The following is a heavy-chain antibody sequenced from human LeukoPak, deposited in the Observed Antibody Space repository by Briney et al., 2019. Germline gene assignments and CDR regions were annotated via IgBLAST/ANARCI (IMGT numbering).Heavy chain of an antibody. D-gene: IGHD3-22*01. Sequence: GGSLRLSCXASGFTFSSYWMHWIRQAPGKGLVWVSRINSDGSSTSYADSVKGRFTISRDNAKNTLYLQMNSLRAEDTAVYYCARINYYDSSGFDYWGQGTLVTVSS. CDR3: ARINYYDSSGFDY. V-gene: IGHV3-74*01. CDR2: INSDGSST. CDR1: GFTFSSYW. J-gene: IGHJ4*02.